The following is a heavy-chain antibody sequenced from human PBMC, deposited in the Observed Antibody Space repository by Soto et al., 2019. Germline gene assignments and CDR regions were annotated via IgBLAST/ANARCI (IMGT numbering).Heavy chain of an antibody. CDR1: GFTFSSYA. V-gene: IGHV3-23*01. CDR2: ISGSGGST. CDR3: AKEFWDYYDSSGYPDY. D-gene: IGHD3-22*01. Sequence: GGSLRLSCAASGFTFSSYAMSWVRQAPGKGLEWVSAISGSGGSTYYADSVKGRFTISRDNSKNTLYLQMNSLRAEDTAVYYCAKEFWDYYDSSGYPDYWGQGTLVTVSS. J-gene: IGHJ4*02.